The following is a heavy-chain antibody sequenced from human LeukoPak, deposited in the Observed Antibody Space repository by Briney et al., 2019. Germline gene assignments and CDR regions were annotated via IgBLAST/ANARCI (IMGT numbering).Heavy chain of an antibody. J-gene: IGHJ4*02. CDR1: RFTFDDYG. Sequence: GGSLRLSCAASRFTFDDYGMSWVRQAPGKGLEWVCGINWNGGSTGYADSVKGRFTISRDNAKNALYLQMNSLRAEDTALYYCARGYYGGNSGGYFDYWGQGTLVTVSS. CDR3: ARGYYGGNSGGYFDY. D-gene: IGHD4-23*01. CDR2: INWNGGST. V-gene: IGHV3-20*04.